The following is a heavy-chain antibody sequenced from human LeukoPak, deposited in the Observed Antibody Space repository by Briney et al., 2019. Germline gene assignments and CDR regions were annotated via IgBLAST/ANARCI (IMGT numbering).Heavy chain of an antibody. CDR1: GFTFSSYA. CDR2: ISGSGVST. V-gene: IGHV3-23*01. J-gene: IGHJ4*02. CDR3: VKDEAPYYYDSSGYYFGD. D-gene: IGHD3-22*01. Sequence: PGGSLRLSCAAFGFTFSSYAMSWVRQAPGKGLEWVSTISGSGVSTYYADSVKGRFTISRDNSKNTLYLQMSSLRAEDTAVYYCVKDEAPYYYDSSGYYFGDWGQGTLVTVSS.